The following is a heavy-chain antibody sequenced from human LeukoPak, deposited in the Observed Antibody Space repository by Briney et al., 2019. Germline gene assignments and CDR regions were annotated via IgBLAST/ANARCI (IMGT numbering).Heavy chain of an antibody. CDR1: GFTFSSYS. D-gene: IGHD3-16*01. Sequence: GGSLRLSCAASGFTFSSYSMNWVRQAPGKGLEWVTAISTTSGNIYYADSVKGRFTISRDNAKNSLYLQMNSLRAEDTAVYYCAKDFYALDPWGQGTLVTVSS. CDR2: ISTTSGNI. V-gene: IGHV3-21*01. CDR3: AKDFYALDP. J-gene: IGHJ5*02.